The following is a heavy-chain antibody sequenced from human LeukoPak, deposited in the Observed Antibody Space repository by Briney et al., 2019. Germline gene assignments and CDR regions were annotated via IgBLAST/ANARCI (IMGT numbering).Heavy chain of an antibody. CDR2: VKQDGSEK. V-gene: IGHV3-7*04. D-gene: IGHD3-10*01. J-gene: IGHJ4*02. CDR3: ARVSYYYGSGSYRPTAVYYFDY. CDR1: GFTFSSYW. Sequence: GGSLRLSCAASGFTFSSYWMSWVRQAPGKGLEWVANVKQDGSEKYYVDSVKGRFTISRDNAKNTLYLQMNSLRAEDTAVYYCARVSYYYGSGSYRPTAVYYFDYWGQGTLVTVSS.